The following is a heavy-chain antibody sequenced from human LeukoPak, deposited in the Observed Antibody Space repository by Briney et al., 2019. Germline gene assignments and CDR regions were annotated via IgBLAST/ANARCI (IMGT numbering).Heavy chain of an antibody. J-gene: IGHJ4*02. Sequence: GRSLRLSCAASGFTFSSYGMHWVRQAPGKGLEWVAVIWYDGSNKYYADSMKGRFTISRDNSKNTLYLQMNSLRAEDTAVYYCARSSVRGVIIAPKDYWGQGTLVTVSS. CDR3: ARSSVRGVIIAPKDY. CDR1: GFTFSSYG. D-gene: IGHD3-10*02. V-gene: IGHV3-33*01. CDR2: IWYDGSNK.